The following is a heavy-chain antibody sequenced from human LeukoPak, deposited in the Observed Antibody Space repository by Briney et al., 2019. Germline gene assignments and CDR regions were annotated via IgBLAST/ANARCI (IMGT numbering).Heavy chain of an antibody. J-gene: IGHJ4*02. CDR1: GGSISTSTYC. D-gene: IGHD5-24*01. CDR3: AGHRGDGFNRPPGD. V-gene: IGHV4-39*01. CDR2: IYYSGST. Sequence: PSETLSLTCTVSGGSISTSTYCWGWIRQPPGKGLEWIGTIYYSGSTFYNPSLKSRVTVSVDTSKNQFSLKLSSVTAADTAVYYCAGHRGDGFNRPPGDWGQGTLVTVSS.